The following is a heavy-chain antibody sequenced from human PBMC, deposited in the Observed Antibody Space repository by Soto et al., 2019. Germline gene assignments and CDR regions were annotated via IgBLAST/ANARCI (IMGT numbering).Heavy chain of an antibody. D-gene: IGHD1-26*01. V-gene: IGHV1-24*01. Sequence: ASVKVSCKVSGYTLTELSMHWVRQAPGKGLEWTGGFDPEHGETIYAQKFQGRVTMTEDTSTDTAYMELSSLSSEDAAVYYCATGPVGGGYYILAFDYWGQGTLVTVSS. J-gene: IGHJ4*02. CDR1: GYTLTELS. CDR3: ATGPVGGGYYILAFDY. CDR2: FDPEHGET.